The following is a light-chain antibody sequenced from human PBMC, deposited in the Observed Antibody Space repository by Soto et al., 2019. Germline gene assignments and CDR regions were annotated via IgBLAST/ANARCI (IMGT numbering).Light chain of an antibody. J-gene: IGKJ1*01. CDR2: GAS. CDR1: QSVSSSY. CDR3: QQYGSSPWT. V-gene: IGKV3-20*01. Sequence: VLTQAAGALSMSTGERATLSCRASQSVSSSYLAWYQQKPGQAPRLLIYGASSRATGIPDRFSGSGSGTDFTLTISRLEPEDFAVYYCQQYGSSPWTFGQGTKVDIK.